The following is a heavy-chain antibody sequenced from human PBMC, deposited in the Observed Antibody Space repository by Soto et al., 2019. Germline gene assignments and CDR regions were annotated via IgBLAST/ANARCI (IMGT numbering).Heavy chain of an antibody. CDR2: ISAYNGNT. V-gene: IGHV1-18*01. CDR3: ARVRRLWFGEDDYYYYYYGMDV. J-gene: IGHJ6*02. CDR1: GYTFTSYG. D-gene: IGHD3-10*01. Sequence: ASVKVSCKASGYTFTSYGISWVRQAPGQGLEWMGWISAYNGNTNYAQKLQGRVTMTTDTSTSTAYMELRSLRSDDTAVYYCARVRRLWFGEDDYYYYYYGMDVWGQGT.